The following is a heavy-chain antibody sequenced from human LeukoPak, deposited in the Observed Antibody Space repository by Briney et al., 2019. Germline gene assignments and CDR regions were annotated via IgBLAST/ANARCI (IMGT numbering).Heavy chain of an antibody. CDR1: GFTFSDYY. CDR2: ISSSSSYT. J-gene: IGHJ4*02. V-gene: IGHV3-11*03. CDR3: ATSPRGYYFDY. Sequence: PGGSLRLSCAASGFTFSDYYMSWIRQAPGKGLGWVSYISSSSSYTNYADSVKGRFTISRDNAKKSLYLQMNSLRAEDTAVYYCATSPRGYYFDYWGQGTLVTVSS.